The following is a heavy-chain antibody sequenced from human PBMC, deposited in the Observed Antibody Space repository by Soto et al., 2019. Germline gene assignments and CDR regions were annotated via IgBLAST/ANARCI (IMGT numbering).Heavy chain of an antibody. D-gene: IGHD3-3*01. CDR1: GFTFSSYW. CDR3: ARDDNDFWSGYPYGMDV. Sequence: GGSLRLSCAASGFTFSSYWMTWVRQAPGKGLEWVANIKKDGSEKYYVDSVKGRFTISRDNAKNSMYMQMNSLRAEDTAVYYCARDDNDFWSGYPYGMDVWGQGTTVTVS. CDR2: IKKDGSEK. V-gene: IGHV3-7*03. J-gene: IGHJ6*02.